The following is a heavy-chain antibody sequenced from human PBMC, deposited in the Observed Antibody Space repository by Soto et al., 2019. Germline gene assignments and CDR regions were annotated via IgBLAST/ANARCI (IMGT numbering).Heavy chain of an antibody. D-gene: IGHD6-13*01. CDR3: VSWVSAHFDS. CDR1: VFTSAYHA. V-gene: IGHV3-23*01. J-gene: IGHJ4*02. CDR2: ISSNGENT. Sequence: PGWSLRLSCASSVFTSAYHAMKWVRQAPGKGLEWVSTISSNGENTHYADSVKGRFIISSDNSSNTVDPQMNSLRVEDTAVYYCVSWVSAHFDSWGQGTLVTVSS.